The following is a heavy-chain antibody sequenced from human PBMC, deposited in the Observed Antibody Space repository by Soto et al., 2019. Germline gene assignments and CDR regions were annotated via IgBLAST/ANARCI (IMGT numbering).Heavy chain of an antibody. CDR3: ATVAGAFDI. J-gene: IGHJ3*02. Sequence: QAQLVQSGAEVKKPGASVKVSCKASGYNFTSYGISWVRQAPGQGLEWMGWISAYSGDTRNIQKFQGRVNMTRDRPTSTAYMELRSRRSDDTAVYYCATVAGAFDIWGQGTMVIVSS. D-gene: IGHD6-19*01. V-gene: IGHV1-18*01. CDR2: ISAYSGDT. CDR1: GYNFTSYG.